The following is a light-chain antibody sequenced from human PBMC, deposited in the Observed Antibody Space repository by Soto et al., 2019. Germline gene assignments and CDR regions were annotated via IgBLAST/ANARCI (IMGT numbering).Light chain of an antibody. CDR1: QSVSNN. V-gene: IGKV3-15*01. CDR2: GAS. J-gene: IGKJ1*01. CDR3: QQYNNLPRT. Sequence: EIVMTQSPATLSVSPGERATLSCRASQSVSNNVAWYRQKPGQAPRLLIYGASNRATGIPARFSGSGSGTEFTLTISSLQSEDFAVYYCQQYNNLPRTFGQGTKVEIK.